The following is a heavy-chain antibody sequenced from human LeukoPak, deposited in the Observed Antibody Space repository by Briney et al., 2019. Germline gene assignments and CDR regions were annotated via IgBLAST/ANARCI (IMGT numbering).Heavy chain of an antibody. V-gene: IGHV1-18*01. CDR1: GYTFTTYG. CDR2: ITPNNGNI. D-gene: IGHD3-3*01. J-gene: IGHJ6*03. CDR3: ARDLSSGAPAYDFWSVIKRYYYMDV. Sequence: GASVKVSCKASGYTFTTYGITWVRQAPGQGLEWMGWITPNNGNINYAQKFQGRFTMTTDTSTTTAYMELRSLRSDDTAVYYCARDLSSGAPAYDFWSVIKRYYYMDVWGKGTTVTVSS.